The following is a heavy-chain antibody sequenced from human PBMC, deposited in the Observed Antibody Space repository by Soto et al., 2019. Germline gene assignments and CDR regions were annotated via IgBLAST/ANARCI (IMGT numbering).Heavy chain of an antibody. Sequence: HGESLKISCTGFGYSFTTFWISWVRQMPGKGLEWMGTIDPRDSYTSYSPSFQGHVTISTDRSISTAYLQWGSLQASDTAMYFCARLFCTSSAACDSWFDPWGQGTLVTVSS. J-gene: IGHJ5*02. V-gene: IGHV5-10-1*01. CDR2: IDPRDSYT. D-gene: IGHD2-8*02. CDR3: ARLFCTSSAACDSWFDP. CDR1: GYSFTTFW.